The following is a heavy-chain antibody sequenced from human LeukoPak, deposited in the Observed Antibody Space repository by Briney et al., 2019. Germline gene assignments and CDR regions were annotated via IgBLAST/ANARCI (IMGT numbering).Heavy chain of an antibody. Sequence: GRSLRLSCAASGFTFSSYSMNWVRQAPGKGLEWVSYISSSSSTIYYADSVKGRFTISSDNAKNSLYMQMTSLRAEDTAVYYCARLGAAQEVDYWGQGTLVTVSS. CDR1: GFTFSSYS. CDR2: ISSSSSTI. D-gene: IGHD6-6*01. V-gene: IGHV3-48*01. CDR3: ARLGAAQEVDY. J-gene: IGHJ4*02.